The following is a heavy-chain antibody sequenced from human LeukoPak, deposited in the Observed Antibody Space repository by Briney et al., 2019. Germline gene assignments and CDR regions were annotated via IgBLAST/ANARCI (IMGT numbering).Heavy chain of an antibody. J-gene: IGHJ4*02. Sequence: ASVKVSCKVSGYTLTELAMHWVRQAPGKGLEWMGGFDPEDGETIYAQKFQGRVTMTRDTSTDTAYMELSSLRSEDTAVYYCATGTSSGRHDYWGQGTLVTVSS. CDR1: GYTLTELA. CDR3: ATGTSSGRHDY. V-gene: IGHV1-24*01. CDR2: FDPEDGET. D-gene: IGHD3-22*01.